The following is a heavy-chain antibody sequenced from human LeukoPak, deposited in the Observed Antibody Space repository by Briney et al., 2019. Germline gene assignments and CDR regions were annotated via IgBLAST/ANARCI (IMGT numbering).Heavy chain of an antibody. Sequence: GGSLRLSCAASRFTFSSYGMHWVRQAPGKGLEWVAFIRYDGNNKYYADSVKGRFTISRDNSKNTLYLQMNSLRAEDTAVYYCAKNLMITFGGVEYYFDYWGQGTLVTVSS. D-gene: IGHD3-16*01. CDR3: AKNLMITFGGVEYYFDY. CDR1: RFTFSSYG. J-gene: IGHJ4*02. V-gene: IGHV3-30*02. CDR2: IRYDGNNK.